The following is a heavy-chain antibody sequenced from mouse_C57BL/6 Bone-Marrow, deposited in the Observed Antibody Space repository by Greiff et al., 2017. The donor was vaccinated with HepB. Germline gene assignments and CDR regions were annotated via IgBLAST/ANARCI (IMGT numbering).Heavy chain of an antibody. CDR2: ISSGSSTI. CDR1: GFTFSDYG. D-gene: IGHD1-1*01. Sequence: VNVVESGGGLVKPGGSLKLSCAASGFTFSDYGKHWVRQAPEKGLEWVAYISSGSSTIYYADTVKGRFTISRDNAKNTLFLQMTSLRSEDTAMYYCAREDYYGKDYAMDYWGQGTSVTVSS. J-gene: IGHJ4*01. CDR3: AREDYYGKDYAMDY. V-gene: IGHV5-17*01.